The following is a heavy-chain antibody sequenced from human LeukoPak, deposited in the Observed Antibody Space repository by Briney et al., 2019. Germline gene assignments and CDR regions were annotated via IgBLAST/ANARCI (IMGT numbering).Heavy chain of an antibody. Sequence: GGSLRLSCAASGFIFSQYSMNWVRQAPGKGLEWVSHIRSSSETFYADSVKGRSTISRDNARNSLYLQMNNLRGEDTAIYYCARDAGNSGYGCDLWGQGTLVTVSS. CDR1: GFIFSQYS. J-gene: IGHJ5*02. D-gene: IGHD5-12*01. CDR2: IRSSSET. CDR3: ARDAGNSGYGCDL. V-gene: IGHV3-48*01.